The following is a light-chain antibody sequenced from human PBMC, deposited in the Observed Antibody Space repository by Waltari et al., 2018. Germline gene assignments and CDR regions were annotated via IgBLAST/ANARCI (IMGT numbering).Light chain of an antibody. Sequence: EIVLTQSPATLSLSPGERATLSCRASQSVSNFLAWYQQKPGQAPRLLIYEASKRATGIPARFSGSGSGTDFTLTINSLEPEDFAVYYCQQRSNWPPLTFGGGTKVEIK. CDR2: EAS. J-gene: IGKJ4*01. V-gene: IGKV3-11*01. CDR3: QQRSNWPPLT. CDR1: QSVSNF.